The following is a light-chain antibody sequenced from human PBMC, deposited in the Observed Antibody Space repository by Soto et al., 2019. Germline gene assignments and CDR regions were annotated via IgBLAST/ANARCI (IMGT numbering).Light chain of an antibody. J-gene: IGKJ3*01. Sequence: DIQMTQSPSSLSASVGDRVTITCQASQDISNYLNWYQQKPGKAPKLLIYDASNLETGVPSRFSGSGSGTDFTFTISSLQPEDIATYYCQQYDNLPPFTFGPGNKVYI. V-gene: IGKV1-33*01. CDR1: QDISNY. CDR2: DAS. CDR3: QQYDNLPPFT.